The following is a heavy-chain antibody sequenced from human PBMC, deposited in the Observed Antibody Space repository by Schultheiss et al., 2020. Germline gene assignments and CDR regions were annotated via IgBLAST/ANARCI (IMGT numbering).Heavy chain of an antibody. CDR1: GGSMSSYY. CDR2: IYYSGSI. D-gene: IGHD3-3*01. V-gene: IGHV4-59*12. CDR3: AKRGDFNWFDP. J-gene: IGHJ5*02. Sequence: SQTLSLTCTVSGGSMSSYYWSWIRQPPGKGLEWIGFIYYSGSINYNPSLKSRVTMSVDTSKNQFSLKLSSVTAADTAVYYCAKRGDFNWFDPWGQGTLVTVSS.